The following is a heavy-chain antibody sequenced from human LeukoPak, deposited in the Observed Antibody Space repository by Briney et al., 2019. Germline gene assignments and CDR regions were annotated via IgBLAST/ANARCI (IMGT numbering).Heavy chain of an antibody. J-gene: IGHJ1*01. CDR3: ARIIAVAGTPEYFQH. CDR1: GGSISSGDYY. CDR2: IYYSGST. D-gene: IGHD6-19*01. Sequence: SETLSLTCTVSGGSISSGDYYWSWIRQPPGKGLEWIGYIYYSGSTYYNPSPKSRVTISVDTSKNQFSLKLSSVTAADTAVYYCARIIAVAGTPEYFQHWGQGTLVTVSS. V-gene: IGHV4-30-4*01.